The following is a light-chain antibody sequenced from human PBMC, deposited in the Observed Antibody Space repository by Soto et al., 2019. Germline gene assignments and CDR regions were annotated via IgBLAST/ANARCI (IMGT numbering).Light chain of an antibody. CDR3: QQYRSSLWT. V-gene: IGKV3-20*01. J-gene: IGKJ1*01. Sequence: EIVLTQSPGTLSLSPGERATLSCRASQSVSSSYLAWYQQKPGQAPRLLIYGASSRATGIPDRFSGSGSGTDFTLTISRMATADSALYYCQQYRSSLWTFGQGTKVDIK. CDR1: QSVSSSY. CDR2: GAS.